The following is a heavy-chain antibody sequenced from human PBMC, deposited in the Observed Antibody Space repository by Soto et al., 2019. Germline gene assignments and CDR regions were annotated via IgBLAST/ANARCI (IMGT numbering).Heavy chain of an antibody. CDR2: IKDSDEST. V-gene: IGHV3-23*01. Sequence: DVQLLESGGGLVQPGGSLTLSCAASGFTYSNNTTHWVRQAPGKGLDWVSNIKDSDESTIYLDSVRGRFTISRDNSKDTLYLQITSLRVEDTALYHCVKGGASYTSRWYAKWGQEILVTVSS. CDR3: VKGGASYTSRWYAK. CDR1: GFTYSNNT. D-gene: IGHD6-13*01. J-gene: IGHJ4*02.